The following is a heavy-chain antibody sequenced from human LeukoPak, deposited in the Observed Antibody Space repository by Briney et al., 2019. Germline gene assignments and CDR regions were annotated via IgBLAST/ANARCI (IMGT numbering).Heavy chain of an antibody. J-gene: IGHJ4*02. Sequence: GGPLRLSCAASGFTFSSYSMTWVRQAPGKGLEWVSYISSSIYYADSVKGRFTISRDNAKNSLFLQMNSLSDEDTAVYYCVRDRQGGSFDYWGQGTLVTVSS. D-gene: IGHD2-15*01. CDR1: GFTFSSYS. V-gene: IGHV3-48*02. CDR3: VRDRQGGSFDY. CDR2: ISSSI.